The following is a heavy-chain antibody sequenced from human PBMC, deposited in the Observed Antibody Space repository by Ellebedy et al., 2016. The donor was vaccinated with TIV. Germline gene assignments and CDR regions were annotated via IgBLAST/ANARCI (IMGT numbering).Heavy chain of an antibody. D-gene: IGHD3-16*01. CDR3: ARGEGLRLGDSIDHGPNDY. J-gene: IGHJ4*02. V-gene: IGHV1-2*02. CDR1: GYTFTGYY. Sequence: AASVKVSCKASGYTFTGYYMHWVRQAPGQGLEWMGWINPNSGGTNYAQKFQGRVTMTRDTSISTAYMELSRLRSDDTAVYYCARGEGLRLGDSIDHGPNDYWGQGTLVTVSS. CDR2: INPNSGGT.